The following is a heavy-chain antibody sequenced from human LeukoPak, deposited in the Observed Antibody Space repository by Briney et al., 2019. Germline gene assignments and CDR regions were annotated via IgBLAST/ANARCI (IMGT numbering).Heavy chain of an antibody. J-gene: IGHJ4*02. CDR2: IIPILHIG. CDR3: ARAAQLPGYCSGGSCPIDY. D-gene: IGHD2-15*01. V-gene: IGHV1-69*04. CDR1: GGTFSSYA. Sequence: SVKLSCKASGGTFSSYAFSWVRQAPGQGLEWMGRIIPILHIGNYAQKFQGRVTITADTSTSTAYMELSSLRSDDTAVYYCARAAQLPGYCSGGSCPIDYWGQGTLVTVSS.